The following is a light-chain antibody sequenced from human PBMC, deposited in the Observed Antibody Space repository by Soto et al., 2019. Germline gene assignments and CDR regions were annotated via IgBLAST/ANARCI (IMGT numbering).Light chain of an antibody. CDR1: QSIITY. Sequence: DIQMTQSPSSLSASVGDRVTITCRASQSIITYLNWYQQKPGKAPKLLIHGASSLQSGVPSRFSGSGYGTDFSLTINSLQPGDFASYYCQQTHSTPQSFGGGTKVEIK. CDR2: GAS. CDR3: QQTHSTPQS. V-gene: IGKV1-39*01. J-gene: IGKJ4*01.